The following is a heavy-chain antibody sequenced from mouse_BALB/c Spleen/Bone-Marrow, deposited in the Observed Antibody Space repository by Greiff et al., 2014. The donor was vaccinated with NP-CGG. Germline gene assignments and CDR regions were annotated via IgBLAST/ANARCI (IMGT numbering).Heavy chain of an antibody. Sequence: VQLQQSGAELVRPGASVKLSCKASGYTFTSYWINWVKQRPGQGLEWIGNIYPSDSYTNYNQKFKDKATLTVDKSSSTAYMQLSSPTSEDSAVYYCTRGYYGSSYDYWGQGNTLTVSS. CDR2: IYPSDSYT. V-gene: IGHV1-69*02. D-gene: IGHD1-1*01. CDR1: GYTFTSYW. CDR3: TRGYYGSSYDY. J-gene: IGHJ2*01.